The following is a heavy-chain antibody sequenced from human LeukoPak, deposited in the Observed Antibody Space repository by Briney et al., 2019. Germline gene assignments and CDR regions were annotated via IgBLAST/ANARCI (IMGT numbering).Heavy chain of an antibody. Sequence: SETLSLTCAVYGGSFSGYYWSWIRQPPGKGLEWIGEINHSGSTNYNPSLKSRVTISVDTSKNQFSLKLSSVAAADTAVYYCARDLLSGYAGYWGQGTLVTVSS. CDR2: INHSGST. D-gene: IGHD5-12*01. CDR3: ARDLLSGYAGY. J-gene: IGHJ4*02. CDR1: GGSFSGYY. V-gene: IGHV4-34*01.